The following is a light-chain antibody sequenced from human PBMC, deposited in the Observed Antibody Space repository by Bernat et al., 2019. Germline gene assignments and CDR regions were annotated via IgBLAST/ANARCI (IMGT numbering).Light chain of an antibody. Sequence: QSALTQPRSVSGSPGQSVTISCTGTSSNIGGYNYVSWYQQHPGKAPKLMLYDVNKRPSGVPDRFSGSKSGNTASLTISGLQAEDEADYYCCSFAGNSAWVFGGATKVTVL. V-gene: IGLV2-11*01. CDR1: SSNIGGYNY. J-gene: IGLJ3*02. CDR2: DVN. CDR3: CSFAGNSAWV.